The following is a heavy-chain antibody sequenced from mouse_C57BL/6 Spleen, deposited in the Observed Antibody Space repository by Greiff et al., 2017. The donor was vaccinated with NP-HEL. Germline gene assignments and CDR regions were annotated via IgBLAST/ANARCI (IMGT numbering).Heavy chain of an antibody. CDR1: GYTFTSYG. CDR3: ARSDSSGYIYAMDY. D-gene: IGHD3-2*02. CDR2: IYPRSGNT. Sequence: QVQLKESGAELARPGASVKLSCKASGYTFTSYGISWVKQRTGQGLEWIGEIYPRSGNTYYNEKFKGKATLTADKSSSTAYMELRSLTSEDSAVYFCARSDSSGYIYAMDYWGQGTSVTVSS. J-gene: IGHJ4*01. V-gene: IGHV1-81*01.